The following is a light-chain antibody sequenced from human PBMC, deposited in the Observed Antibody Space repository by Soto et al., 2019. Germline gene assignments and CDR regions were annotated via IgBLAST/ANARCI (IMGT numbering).Light chain of an antibody. CDR3: QQYNNWPPDRT. CDR1: QSVGSN. V-gene: IGKV3-15*01. J-gene: IGKJ1*01. CDR2: GAS. Sequence: EIVITQSPATLSVSPGERATLSCRASQSVGSNLAWYQQKPGQAPRLLIYGASTRATGIPARFSGSGSGTEFTLTNSSLQSEDFAIYFWQQYNNWPPDRTFGQGTKVEIK.